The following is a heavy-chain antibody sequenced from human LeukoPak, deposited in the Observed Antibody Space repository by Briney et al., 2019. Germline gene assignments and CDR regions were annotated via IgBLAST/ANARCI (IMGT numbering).Heavy chain of an antibody. CDR2: MLYDGSNK. D-gene: IGHD6-6*01. CDR3: AKDQYSSSYYFDY. J-gene: IGHJ4*02. CDR1: GFTFSSYG. V-gene: IGHV3-30*02. Sequence: PGGSLRLSCAASGFTFSSYGMHWVRQAPGKGLEWVAFMLYDGSNKYYTDSVKGRFTISRDNSKNTLYLQMNSLRAEGTAVYYCAKDQYSSSYYFDYWGQGTLVTVSS.